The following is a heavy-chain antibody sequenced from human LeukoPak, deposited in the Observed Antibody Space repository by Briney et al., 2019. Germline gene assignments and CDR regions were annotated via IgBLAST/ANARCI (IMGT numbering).Heavy chain of an antibody. CDR3: GQQLDYYYGMDV. J-gene: IGHJ6*02. D-gene: IGHD6-13*01. CDR1: GYTFTSYY. V-gene: IGHV1-46*01. Sequence: ASVKVSCKASGYTFTSYYMHWVRQAPGQGLEWMGIINPSDGSTSYAQKFQGRVTMTRDTSTSTVYMELSSPRSEDTAVYYCGQQLDYYYGMDVWGQGTTVTVSS. CDR2: INPSDGST.